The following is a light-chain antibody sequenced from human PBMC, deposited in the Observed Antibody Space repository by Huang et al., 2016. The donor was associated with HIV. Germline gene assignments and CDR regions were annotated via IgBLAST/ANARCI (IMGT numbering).Light chain of an antibody. CDR2: DAS. Sequence: EIVLTQSPATLSLSPGGRATLSCRASQSVSSYLAWYQQKPGQAPRLLSYDASNRATGSPARCSGSGSGTDFTLTISSLEPEDFAVYYCQQRSNWPLLTFGGGTKVEIK. CDR3: QQRSNWPLLT. J-gene: IGKJ4*01. V-gene: IGKV3-11*01. CDR1: QSVSSY.